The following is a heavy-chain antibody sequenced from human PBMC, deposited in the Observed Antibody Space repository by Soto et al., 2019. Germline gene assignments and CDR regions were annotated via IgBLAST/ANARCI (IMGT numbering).Heavy chain of an antibody. J-gene: IGHJ4*02. D-gene: IGHD2-15*01. CDR1: GLIFQNYD. V-gene: IGHV3-30*18. CDR2: ISYDETQK. CDR3: VKGYCSISCPTYDPPKKFDS. Sequence: GGSLRLSCVASGLIFQNYDMHWVRQTPGKGPEWVAVISYDETQKFYADSVKGRFTISRDNSKNTLYLQLSNLRTEDTALYYSVKGYCSISCPTYDPPKKFDSWGQGTLVTVSS.